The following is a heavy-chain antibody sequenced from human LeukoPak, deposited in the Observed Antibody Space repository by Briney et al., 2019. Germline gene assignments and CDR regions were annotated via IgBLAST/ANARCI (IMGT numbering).Heavy chain of an antibody. V-gene: IGHV1-18*01. CDR2: ISAYNDNT. CDR1: GYTFTIYG. D-gene: IGHD2-15*01. Sequence: ASVKVSFKSSGYTFTIYGISWVRQAPAQGLEWMGWISAYNDNTNYARKLQGRVTMTTDTSTSTAYMELRSLRSDDTAVYYCARDCSGGSCYELTAYYFDYWGQGTLVTVSS. J-gene: IGHJ4*02. CDR3: ARDCSGGSCYELTAYYFDY.